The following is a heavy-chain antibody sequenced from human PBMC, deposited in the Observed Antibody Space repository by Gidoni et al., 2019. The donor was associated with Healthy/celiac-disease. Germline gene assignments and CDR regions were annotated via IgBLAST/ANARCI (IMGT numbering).Heavy chain of an antibody. CDR2: ISGSGGST. Sequence: EVQLVESGGGLVQPGGSLRLSCAASGFTFSSYAMGWVRQAPGKGLEWVSAISGSGGSTYYADSVKGRFTISRDNSKNTLYLQMNSLRAEDTAVYYCAKGGGSYSDAYYYYGMDVWGQGTTVTVSS. CDR3: AKGGGSYSDAYYYYGMDV. J-gene: IGHJ6*02. D-gene: IGHD1-26*01. V-gene: IGHV3-23*04. CDR1: GFTFSSYA.